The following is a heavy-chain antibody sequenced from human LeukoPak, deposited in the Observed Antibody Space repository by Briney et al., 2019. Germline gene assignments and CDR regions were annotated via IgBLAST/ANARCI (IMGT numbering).Heavy chain of an antibody. D-gene: IGHD1-7*01. J-gene: IGHJ4*02. V-gene: IGHV4-34*01. Sequence: SETLSLTCAVYAGSFNNYYWSWIRQPPGKGLEWIGEINHSGSTNYNPSLKSRVTISVGTSKNQFSLKLSSVTAADTAVYHCALGGTYGSIDYWGQGTLVTVSS. CDR3: ALGGTYGSIDY. CDR1: AGSFNNYY. CDR2: INHSGST.